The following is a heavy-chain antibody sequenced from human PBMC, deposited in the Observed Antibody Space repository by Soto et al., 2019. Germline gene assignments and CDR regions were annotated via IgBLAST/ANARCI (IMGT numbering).Heavy chain of an antibody. D-gene: IGHD3-3*01. V-gene: IGHV3-23*01. CDR3: AKAQTRYDFWSGFTTPFDY. Sequence: EVKLLESGGGLVEPGGSLRLSCAASGFTFSSYVMSWVRQAPGKGLEWVSAVSGSGGSKYYADSVRGRFTTSRDNSKNTLYLQVNSLRAEDTAVYYCAKAQTRYDFWSGFTTPFDYWGQGTLVTVSS. J-gene: IGHJ4*02. CDR1: GFTFSSYV. CDR2: VSGSGGSK.